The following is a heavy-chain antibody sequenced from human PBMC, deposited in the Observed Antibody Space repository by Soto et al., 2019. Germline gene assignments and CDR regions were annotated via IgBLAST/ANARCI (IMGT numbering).Heavy chain of an antibody. V-gene: IGHV3-49*03. J-gene: IGHJ4*02. CDR2: IRSKAYGGTT. CDR3: YCVVVPAAPTDY. D-gene: IGHD2-2*01. Sequence: GGSLRLSCTASGFTFGDYAMSWFRQAPGKGLEWVGFIRSKAYGGTTEYAASVKGRFTISRDDSKSIAYLQMNSLKTEDTAVYYCYCVVVPAAPTDYWGQGTLVTVSS. CDR1: GFTFGDYA.